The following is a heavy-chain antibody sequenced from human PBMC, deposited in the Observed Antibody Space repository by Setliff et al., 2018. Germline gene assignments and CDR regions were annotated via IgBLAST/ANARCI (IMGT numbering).Heavy chain of an antibody. Sequence: SETLSLTCTVSGGSISSGNYYWSWIRQPAGKGLEWIGHIQTSGTTNYNPSLKSRVTISVDTSKNQFSLKLSAVTAADTAVYFCAREDGPNYYYYYWGQGTLVTVSS. CDR3: AREDGPNYYYYY. J-gene: IGHJ4*02. CDR2: IQTSGTT. D-gene: IGHD2-8*01. CDR1: GGSISSGNYY. V-gene: IGHV4-61*09.